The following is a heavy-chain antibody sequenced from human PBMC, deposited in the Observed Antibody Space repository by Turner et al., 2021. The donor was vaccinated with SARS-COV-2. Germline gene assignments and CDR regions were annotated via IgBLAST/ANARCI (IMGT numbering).Heavy chain of an antibody. D-gene: IGHD1-26*01. J-gene: IGHJ2*01. CDR3: ARETADSGSYQDWYFDL. CDR2: IEYSGST. Sequence: QLQLQAPGPGLVKPSETLSLTCPVSGGPISSSSYYWGWIRQPPGKGLEWIGGIEYSGSTYYNPSLKSRVTISVDTSKNQVSRKLSSVTAADTAVYYCARETADSGSYQDWYFDLWGRGTLVTVSS. V-gene: IGHV4-39*02. CDR1: GGPISSSSYY.